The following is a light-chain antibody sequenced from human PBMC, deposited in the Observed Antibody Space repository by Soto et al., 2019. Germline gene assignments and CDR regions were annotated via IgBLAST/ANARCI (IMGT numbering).Light chain of an antibody. CDR1: SSDVGGYNY. Sequence: QSALTQPASVSGSPGQSITISCTGTSSDVGGYNYVSWYQQHPGKAPKLMIYDVSNRPSGVSNRFSASKSGNTASLTISGLQVEDEADYYGSSYTSSSPYVVFGGGTKLTVL. CDR2: DVS. J-gene: IGLJ2*01. CDR3: SSYTSSSPYVV. V-gene: IGLV2-14*01.